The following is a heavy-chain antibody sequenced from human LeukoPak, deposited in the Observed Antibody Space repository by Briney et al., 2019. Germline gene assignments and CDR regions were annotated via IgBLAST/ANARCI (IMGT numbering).Heavy chain of an antibody. CDR3: ARDQEGFDY. V-gene: IGHV1-18*01. J-gene: IGHJ4*02. CDR1: GYTFTNYV. Sequence: ASVKVSCKASGYTFTNYVIIWVRQAPGQGLEWMGWISAYNANTNYAQKVQGRVTVTRDTSTSTVHMELSGLRSEDTAVYYCARDQEGFDYWGQGTLVTVSS. CDR2: ISAYNANT.